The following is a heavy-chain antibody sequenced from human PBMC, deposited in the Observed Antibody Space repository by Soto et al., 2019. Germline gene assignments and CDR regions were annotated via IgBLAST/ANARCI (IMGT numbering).Heavy chain of an antibody. CDR2: IHYSGNT. D-gene: IGHD1-1*01. V-gene: IGHV4-59*01. J-gene: IGHJ3*02. Sequence: SETLSLTCTVSGGSISSYFWTWIRQSPGKGLQWIGYIHYSGNTNYNPSLKSRVTMSVDTSKNQFSLRLTSVTAADTAAYYCARMNQLAPKRNAFDIWGQGTMVTVSS. CDR3: ARMNQLAPKRNAFDI. CDR1: GGSISSYF.